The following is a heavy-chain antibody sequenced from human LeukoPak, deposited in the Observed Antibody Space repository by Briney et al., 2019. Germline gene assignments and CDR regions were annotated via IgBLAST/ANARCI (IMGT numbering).Heavy chain of an antibody. V-gene: IGHV4-39*01. D-gene: IGHD2-21*02. J-gene: IGHJ5*02. CDR1: GGSISSSSYY. CDR2: IYYSGST. Sequence: PSETLSLTCTVSGGSISSSSYYWGWIRQPPGKGLEWIGSIYYSGSTYYNPSLKSRVTISVDTSKNQFSLKLSSVTAADTAVYYCARPCGGDCFGWFDPWGQGTLVTVSS. CDR3: ARPCGGDCFGWFDP.